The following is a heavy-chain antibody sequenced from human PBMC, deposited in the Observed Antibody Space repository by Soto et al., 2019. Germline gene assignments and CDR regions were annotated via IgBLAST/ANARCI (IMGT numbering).Heavy chain of an antibody. V-gene: IGHV4-4*02. Sequence: SETLSLTCAVSGGSISSSNWWSWVRQPPGKGLEWIGEIYHSGSTNYNPSLKSRVTISVDKSKNQFSLKLSSVTAADTAVYYCARVDERRWRYLDYGGKEPLLTVPS. CDR2: IYHSGST. J-gene: IGHJ4*02. CDR1: GGSISSSNW. D-gene: IGHD6-25*01. CDR3: ARVDERRWRYLDY.